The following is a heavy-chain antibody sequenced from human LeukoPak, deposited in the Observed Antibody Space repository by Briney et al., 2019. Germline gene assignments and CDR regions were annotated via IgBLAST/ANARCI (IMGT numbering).Heavy chain of an antibody. D-gene: IGHD3-10*01. CDR3: ARVPSRRGGSGSYDIDY. CDR1: GYTFTSYD. Sequence: GASVKVSCKASGYTFTSYDINWVRQATGQGLEWMGWMNPNSGNTGYAQKFQGRVTMTRNTSISTAYMELSSLRSEDTAVYYCARVPSRRGGSGSYDIDYWGQGTLVTVSS. CDR2: MNPNSGNT. J-gene: IGHJ4*02. V-gene: IGHV1-8*01.